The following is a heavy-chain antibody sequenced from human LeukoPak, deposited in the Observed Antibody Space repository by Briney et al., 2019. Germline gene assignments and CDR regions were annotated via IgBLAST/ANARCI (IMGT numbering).Heavy chain of an antibody. CDR2: IYYSGST. V-gene: IGHV4-59*01. CDR3: ARGDSRKNAFDI. CDR1: GGSISSYY. J-gene: IGHJ3*02. Sequence: SETLSLTCTVSGGSISSYYWSWIRQPPGKGLEWIGYIYYSGSTNYNPSLKSRVTISVDTSKNQFSPKLSSVTAADTAVYYCARGDSRKNAFDIWGQGTMVTVSS. D-gene: IGHD6-13*01.